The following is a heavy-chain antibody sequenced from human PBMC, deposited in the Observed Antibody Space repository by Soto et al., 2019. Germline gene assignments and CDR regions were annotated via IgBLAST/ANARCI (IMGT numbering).Heavy chain of an antibody. D-gene: IGHD3-10*01. CDR1: GFTLSDHY. CDR2: TRNKANSYST. J-gene: IGHJ3*02. Sequence: EVQLVESGGGLVQPGGSLRLSCAASGFTLSDHYMDWVRQAPGKGLEWVGRTRNKANSYSTEYAASVKGRFTISRDDSESSLYLKMNSLKPEDTAVYYCARNNRVDAFDIWGQGTMVTVSS. V-gene: IGHV3-72*01. CDR3: ARNNRVDAFDI.